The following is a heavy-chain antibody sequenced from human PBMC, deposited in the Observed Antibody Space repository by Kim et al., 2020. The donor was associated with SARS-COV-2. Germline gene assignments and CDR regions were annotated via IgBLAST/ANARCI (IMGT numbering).Heavy chain of an antibody. V-gene: IGHV3-30*18. CDR1: GFTVNNYA. CDR2: ISYDGSIQ. CDR3: AKSGSIFWFGQGWHTFD. J-gene: IGHJ3*01. D-gene: IGHD3-10*01. Sequence: GGSLRLSCGASGFTVNNYAMHWVRQAPGKGLEWVAVISYDGSIQYYADSVRGHFTVSRDWSNNTLYLQMRLLSPEDTVLYYVAKSGSIFWFGQGWHTFD.